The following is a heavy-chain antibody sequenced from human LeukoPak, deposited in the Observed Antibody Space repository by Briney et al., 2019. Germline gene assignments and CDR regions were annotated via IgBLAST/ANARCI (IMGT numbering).Heavy chain of an antibody. CDR3: ARGDCGGDCYLSMATYDI. V-gene: IGHV3-30-3*01. CDR2: ILHDGSNK. D-gene: IGHD2-21*02. Sequence: PGRSLRLSCAASGFTFRNYAMHWVRQAPGKGLECVAVILHDGSNKYYADSVKCRFTICRDNSKNTLYLQMNSLRADDAALYYCARGDCGGDCYLSMATYDIWGQGTKVTVSS. CDR1: GFTFRNYA. J-gene: IGHJ3*02.